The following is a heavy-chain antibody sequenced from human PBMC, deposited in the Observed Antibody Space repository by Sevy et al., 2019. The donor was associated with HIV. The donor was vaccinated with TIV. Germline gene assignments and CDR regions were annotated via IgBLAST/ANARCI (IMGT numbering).Heavy chain of an antibody. CDR2: IRSKGYGGTR. V-gene: IGHV3-49*03. Sequence: GGSLRLSCTASGFTFGDYVMTWFRQAPGKGLEWVGFIRSKGYGGTRDYAASVRGRFTISRDDSKSIAYLQMHSLKTEDTGVYYCTRADYYGAARGYNGMDVWGQGTTVTVSS. CDR1: GFTFGDYV. J-gene: IGHJ6*02. CDR3: TRADYYGAARGYNGMDV. D-gene: IGHD3-10*01.